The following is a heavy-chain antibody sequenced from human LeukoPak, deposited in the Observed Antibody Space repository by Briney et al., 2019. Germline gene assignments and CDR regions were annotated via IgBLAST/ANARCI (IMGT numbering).Heavy chain of an antibody. Sequence: PSETLSLTCTVSGYSISSGYYWGWIRQPPGKGLEWIGSIYHSGSTYYNPSLKSRVTISVDTSKNQFSLKLSSVTAADTAVYYCAESGVYGGEDFDYWGQGTLVTVSS. D-gene: IGHD4-23*01. J-gene: IGHJ4*02. CDR1: GYSISSGYY. CDR3: AESGVYGGEDFDY. V-gene: IGHV4-38-2*02. CDR2: IYHSGST.